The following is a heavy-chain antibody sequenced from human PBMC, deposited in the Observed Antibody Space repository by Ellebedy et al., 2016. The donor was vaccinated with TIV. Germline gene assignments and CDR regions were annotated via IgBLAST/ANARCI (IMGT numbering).Heavy chain of an antibody. CDR2: IGTSGGGT. J-gene: IGHJ4*02. V-gene: IGHV3-23*01. CDR3: AKGGDFVTVPAAIS. D-gene: IGHD2-2*02. Sequence: GGSLRLXXAASGLSFSNYVMIWVRQAPGRGLEWVSSIGTSGGGTQYAGSVKGRFTISRDSSKNTLYLQMNSLTAEDTAVYYCAKGGDFVTVPAAISWGQGTLVSVSS. CDR1: GLSFSNYV.